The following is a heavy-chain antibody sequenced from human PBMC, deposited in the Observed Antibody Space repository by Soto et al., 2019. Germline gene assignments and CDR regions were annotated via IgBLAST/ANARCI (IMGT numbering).Heavy chain of an antibody. D-gene: IGHD6-13*01. J-gene: IGHJ4*02. Sequence: GGSLRLSCAASEFTFSTYNMNWVRQAPGKGLEWVSSISSSSSYIYYADSVKGRFTISRDNAKNSLYLQMNSLRAEDTAVYYCARASIVAAGLGPFDYWAQGTLVTVSS. CDR2: ISSSSSYI. V-gene: IGHV3-21*01. CDR1: EFTFSTYN. CDR3: ARASIVAAGLGPFDY.